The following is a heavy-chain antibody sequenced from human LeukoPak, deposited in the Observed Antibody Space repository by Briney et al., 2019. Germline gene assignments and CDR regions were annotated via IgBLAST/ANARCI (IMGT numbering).Heavy chain of an antibody. Sequence: SQTLSLTCTVSGDSISSGDYYWSWIRQPPGKGLEWIGEINHSGSTNYNPSLKSRVTISVDTSKNQFSLKLSSVTAADTAVYYCARGGYSSGWYTSHMDVWGKGTTVTVSS. D-gene: IGHD6-19*01. CDR2: INHSGST. V-gene: IGHV4-30-4*08. J-gene: IGHJ6*03. CDR3: ARGGYSSGWYTSHMDV. CDR1: GDSISSGDYY.